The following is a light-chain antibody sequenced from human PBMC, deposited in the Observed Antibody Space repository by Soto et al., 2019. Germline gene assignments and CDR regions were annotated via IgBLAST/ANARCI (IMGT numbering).Light chain of an antibody. J-gene: IGKJ1*01. Sequence: DIQMTQSPSSLSASVGDRVTITCRASQTISSNLNWYQHKPGKAPNLLIYAASSLQSGVPSRFSGSGSGTDFTLTISSLQPEDVATYYCQKYDTAPLTFGQGTKVDIK. V-gene: IGKV1-39*01. CDR1: QTISSN. CDR3: QKYDTAPLT. CDR2: AAS.